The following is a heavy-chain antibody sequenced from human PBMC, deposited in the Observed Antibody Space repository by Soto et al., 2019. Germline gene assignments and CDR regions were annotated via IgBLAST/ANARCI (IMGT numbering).Heavy chain of an antibody. D-gene: IGHD2-21*01. J-gene: IGHJ4*02. CDR1: GGSFSGYY. CDR3: ARGDYCGGDCHSFDY. Sequence: ETLSLTCAVYGGSFSGYYWSWIRQPPGKGLEWIGEINHSGSTNYNPSLKSRVTISVDTSKNQFSLKLSSVTAADTAMYYCARGDYCGGDCHSFDYWGKGTLVTVSS. CDR2: INHSGST. V-gene: IGHV4-34*01.